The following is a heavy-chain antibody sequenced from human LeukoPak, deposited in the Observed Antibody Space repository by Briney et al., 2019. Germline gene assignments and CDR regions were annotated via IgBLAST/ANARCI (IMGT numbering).Heavy chain of an antibody. V-gene: IGHV1-46*01. Sequence: ASVKVSCKASGGTLSSYAVSWVRQAPGQGLEWMGIINPSGGSTSYAQKFQGRVTMTRDTSTSTVYMELSSLRSEDTAVYYCARDGDVAYDSSSSFDPWGQGTLVTVSS. D-gene: IGHD6-13*01. CDR2: INPSGGST. CDR3: ARDGDVAYDSSSSFDP. CDR1: GGTLSSYA. J-gene: IGHJ5*02.